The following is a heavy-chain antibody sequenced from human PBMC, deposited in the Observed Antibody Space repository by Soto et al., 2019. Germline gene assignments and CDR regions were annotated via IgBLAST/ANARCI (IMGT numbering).Heavy chain of an antibody. D-gene: IGHD1-1*01. V-gene: IGHV4-59*08. CDR2: AYSTGGT. Sequence: QVQLQQSGPGLVKPSETLSLTCSVSSGPSSSHNWGWVRQPPGRGLDWIGYAYSTGGTSYNPSLKIPVTIAADTSTNHISLTLTSVSAADTAVYYCVRQGIGNLHGLVDVWGQGTTVRVSS. CDR3: VRQGIGNLHGLVDV. CDR1: SGPSSSHN. J-gene: IGHJ6*02.